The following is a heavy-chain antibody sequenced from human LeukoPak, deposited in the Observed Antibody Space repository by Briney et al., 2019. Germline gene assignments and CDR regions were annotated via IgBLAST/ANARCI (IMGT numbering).Heavy chain of an antibody. D-gene: IGHD3-3*01. V-gene: IGHV1-8*02. J-gene: IGHJ6*03. Sequence: ASVKVSCKASGYTFTSYDINWVRQATGQGLEWMGWMNPNSGNTGYAQKFQGRVTITRNTSISTAYMVLSSLRSEDTAVYYCARGVNFWSGYYGPYYYYMDVWGKGTTVTVSS. CDR1: GYTFTSYD. CDR3: ARGVNFWSGYYGPYYYYMDV. CDR2: MNPNSGNT.